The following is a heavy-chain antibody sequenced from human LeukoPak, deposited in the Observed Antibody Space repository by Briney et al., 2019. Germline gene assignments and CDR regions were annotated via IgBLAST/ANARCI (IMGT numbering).Heavy chain of an antibody. CDR2: IGGLGGST. Sequence: GGSLRLSCAASGFTFSSHAMGWVRQAPGKGLEWVSGIGGLGGSTYYAGSVKGRFTISRDNSRNTLYLHMNSLRADDTAVYYCARDPGVVAFHYFDYWGQGSLVTVSS. V-gene: IGHV3-23*01. CDR1: GFTFSSHA. CDR3: ARDPGVVAFHYFDY. D-gene: IGHD3-3*01. J-gene: IGHJ4*02.